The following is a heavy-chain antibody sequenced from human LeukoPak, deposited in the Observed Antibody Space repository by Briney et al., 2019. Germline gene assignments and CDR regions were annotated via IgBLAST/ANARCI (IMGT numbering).Heavy chain of an antibody. CDR1: GYTFTGYY. J-gene: IGHJ4*02. D-gene: IGHD3-10*01. Sequence: ASVKVSCKASGYTFTGYYMHWVRQAPGQGLEWMGWINPNSGGTNYAQKFQGRVTMTRDTSISTAYMELSRLRSDDTAVYYCARGARLLWFGESRMGDFDYWGQGTLVTVSS. V-gene: IGHV1-2*02. CDR3: ARGARLLWFGESRMGDFDY. CDR2: INPNSGGT.